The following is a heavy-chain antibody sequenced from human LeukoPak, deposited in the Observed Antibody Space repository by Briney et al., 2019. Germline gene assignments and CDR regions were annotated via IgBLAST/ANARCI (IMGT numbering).Heavy chain of an antibody. CDR2: IYYSGST. CDR1: GGSISSYY. D-gene: IGHD5-12*01. CDR3: ARGGAPLGYSGYDSTRNYRLPRGSMAMVDY. J-gene: IGHJ4*02. Sequence: RPSETLSLTCTVSGGSISSYYWSWIRQPPGKGLEWIGYIYYSGSTNYNPSLKSRVTISVDTSKNQFSLKLSSVTAADTAVYYCARGGAPLGYSGYDSTRNYRLPRGSMAMVDYWGQGTLVTVSS. V-gene: IGHV4-59*12.